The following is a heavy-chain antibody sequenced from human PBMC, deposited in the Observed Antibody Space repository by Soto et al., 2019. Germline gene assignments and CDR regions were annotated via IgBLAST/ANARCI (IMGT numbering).Heavy chain of an antibody. CDR1: GGSISSYY. Sequence: QVQLQESGPGLVKPSETLSLTCTVSGGSISSYYWSWIRQPPGKGLEWIGYIYYSGSTNYTPSLKRRVTISVDTSKNQCFLKLSSVTAADTAVYYCARVKEYYDILTGYQTYYFDYWGQGTLVTVSS. J-gene: IGHJ4*02. CDR2: IYYSGST. CDR3: ARVKEYYDILTGYQTYYFDY. D-gene: IGHD3-9*01. V-gene: IGHV4-59*01.